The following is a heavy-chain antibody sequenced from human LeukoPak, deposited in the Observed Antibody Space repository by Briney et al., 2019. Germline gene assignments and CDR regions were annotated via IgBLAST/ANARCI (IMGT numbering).Heavy chain of an antibody. J-gene: IGHJ5*02. V-gene: IGHV3-9*01. D-gene: IGHD5-12*01. CDR3: APQQTYSPYNWFDP. Sequence: SGGSLRLSRAASGFTFDDYAMHWVRQAPGKGLEWVSGISWNSGSIGYADSVKSRFTISRDNAKNTLYLQMNSLRAEDTAVYYCAPQQTYSPYNWFDPWGQGTLVTVSS. CDR2: ISWNSGSI. CDR1: GFTFDDYA.